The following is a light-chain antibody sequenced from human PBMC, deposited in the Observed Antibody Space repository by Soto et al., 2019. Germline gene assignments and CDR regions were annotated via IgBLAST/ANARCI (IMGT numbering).Light chain of an antibody. CDR3: HQYGSSSWT. J-gene: IGKJ1*01. CDR2: GAS. Sequence: EVVATTCPRTLSRSPGERATLSCRASQSVSSSYLAWYQQKPGQAPRLLIYGASSRATGISDRFSGSGSGTDFTLTISRLEPEDFAVYYCHQYGSSSWTFGQGAKVDIK. CDR1: QSVSSSY. V-gene: IGKV3-20*01.